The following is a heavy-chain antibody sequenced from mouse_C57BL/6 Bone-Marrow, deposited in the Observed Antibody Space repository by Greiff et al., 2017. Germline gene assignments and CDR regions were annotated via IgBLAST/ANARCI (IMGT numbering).Heavy chain of an antibody. CDR1: GYTFTSYG. CDR2: IYPRDGST. Sequence: VQLQQSGAELARPGASVKLSCKASGYTFTSYGISWVKQRTGQGLEWIGWIYPRDGSTKYNEKFKGKATLTVDTSSSTAYMELHSLTSEDSAVYFCAREVDYGNYVWLAYWGQGTLVTVSA. J-gene: IGHJ3*01. CDR3: AREVDYGNYVWLAY. V-gene: IGHV1-85*01. D-gene: IGHD2-1*01.